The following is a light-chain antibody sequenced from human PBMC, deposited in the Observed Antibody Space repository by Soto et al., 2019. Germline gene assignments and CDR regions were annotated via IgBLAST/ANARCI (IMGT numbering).Light chain of an antibody. CDR2: HTS. V-gene: IGKV3-15*01. J-gene: IGKJ5*01. CDR1: QTIYNN. CDR3: QQYKNWPPIT. Sequence: IVMTQSPDTLSVSPGERATLSCRASQTIYNNVAWYQKRPGQAPRLLIYHTSSRATGIPARFSGSGSGTEFTLTISSLQSEDFAVYYCQQYKNWPPITFGQGTRLEIK.